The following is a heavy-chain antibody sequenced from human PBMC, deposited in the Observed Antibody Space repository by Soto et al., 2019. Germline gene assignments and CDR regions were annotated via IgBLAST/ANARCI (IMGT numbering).Heavy chain of an antibody. D-gene: IGHD1-20*01. CDR2: IYYSGST. J-gene: IGHJ3*02. CDR1: GGSISSGGYY. V-gene: IGHV4-31*03. Sequence: SETLSLTCTVSGGSISSGGYYWSWIRQHPGKGLEWIGYIYYSGSTYYNPSLKSRVTISVDTSKNQFSLKLSSVTAADTAVYYCARDRRTPLTGLALYAFDIWGQGTMVTVSS. CDR3: ARDRRTPLTGLALYAFDI.